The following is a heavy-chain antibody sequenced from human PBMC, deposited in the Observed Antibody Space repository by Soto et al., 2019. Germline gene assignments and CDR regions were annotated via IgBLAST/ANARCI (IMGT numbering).Heavy chain of an antibody. CDR3: AAHDSGGYYAEY. J-gene: IGHJ4*02. Sequence: QLQLQESGPGLVKPSGTLSLTSTFSGDSATIRVYYWGWIPHPPGKGLEWMGSIHYSGSTYYNPSLKSRVTISGDTSKKQFSLKLTSVTAADAAVYYCAAHDSGGYYAEYWGQGTLVTVSA. V-gene: IGHV4-39*01. CDR1: GDSATIRVYY. D-gene: IGHD3-22*01. CDR2: IHYSGST.